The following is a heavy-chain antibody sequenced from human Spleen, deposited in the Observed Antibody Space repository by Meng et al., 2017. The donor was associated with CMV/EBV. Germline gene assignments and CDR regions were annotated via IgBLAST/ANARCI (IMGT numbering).Heavy chain of an antibody. J-gene: IGHJ5*01. CDR3: TKIGYCTRTSCSGNWFDS. Sequence: GSLRLSCTVSGYSISSGYYRGWIRQPPGKGLEWIGSIYHSGSTYYNPSLKSRVTISVDTSKNQFSLKLSSVTAADTAVYYCTKIGYCTRTSCSGNWFDSWGQGTLVTVSS. V-gene: IGHV4-38-2*02. CDR2: IYHSGST. CDR1: GYSISSGYY. D-gene: IGHD2-2*01.